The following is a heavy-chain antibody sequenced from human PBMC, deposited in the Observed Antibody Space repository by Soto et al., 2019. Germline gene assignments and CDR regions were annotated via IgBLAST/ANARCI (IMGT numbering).Heavy chain of an antibody. V-gene: IGHV1-58*01. CDR1: GFTFTSSA. J-gene: IGHJ6*02. CDR2: IVVGSGNT. CDR3: AADPRYRGVIGCLDV. D-gene: IGHD3-10*01. Sequence: SVKVSCKASGFTFTSSAVQWVRQARGQRLEWIGWIVVGSGNTNYAQKFQERVTITRDMSTSTAYMELSSLRSEDTAVYYCAADPRYRGVIGCLDVWGQGTTVT.